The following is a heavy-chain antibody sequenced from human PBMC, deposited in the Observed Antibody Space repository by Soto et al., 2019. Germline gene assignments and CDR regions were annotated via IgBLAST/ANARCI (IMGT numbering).Heavy chain of an antibody. CDR3: AKGAVAGTPTSYYYYGMDV. Sequence: QVQLLQSGAEVKKPGSSVRVSCEASGGTFRTYAISWVRQAPGQGLEWMGEIIPIFGTVNYAQKFQGRVTIPADEPTTTVYMDLRRLRSEDTAVYYCAKGAVAGTPTSYYYYGMDVWGQGTTVTVSS. J-gene: IGHJ6*02. V-gene: IGHV1-69*12. CDR2: IIPIFGTV. D-gene: IGHD6-19*01. CDR1: GGTFRTYA.